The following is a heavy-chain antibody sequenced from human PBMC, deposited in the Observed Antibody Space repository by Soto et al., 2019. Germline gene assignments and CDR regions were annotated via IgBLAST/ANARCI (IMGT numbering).Heavy chain of an antibody. Sequence: EVQLLESGGGLVQPGGSLRLSCAASGFTFSTYVMSWVRQAPGQGLEWVSAISVNGDNTYYADSVKGRFTTSRDSSRNTLSLQMNSLRVEDTAIYYCVKGGWLEPNWGKGTLVTVSS. CDR2: ISVNGDNT. J-gene: IGHJ4*02. V-gene: IGHV3-23*01. CDR1: GFTFSTYV. CDR3: VKGGWLEPN. D-gene: IGHD6-19*01.